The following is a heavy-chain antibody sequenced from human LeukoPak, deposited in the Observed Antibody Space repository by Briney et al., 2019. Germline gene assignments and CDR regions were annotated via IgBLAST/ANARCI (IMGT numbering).Heavy chain of an antibody. J-gene: IGHJ4*02. Sequence: GGSLRLSCAASGFTFSSYGMHWVRQAPGKGLEWVAVISYDGSNKYYADSVKGRFTISRDNSKNTLYLQVNSLRAEDTAVYYCAKDSGLLYFDYWGQGTLVTVSS. CDR3: AKDSGLLYFDY. D-gene: IGHD1-26*01. CDR1: GFTFSSYG. CDR2: ISYDGSNK. V-gene: IGHV3-30*18.